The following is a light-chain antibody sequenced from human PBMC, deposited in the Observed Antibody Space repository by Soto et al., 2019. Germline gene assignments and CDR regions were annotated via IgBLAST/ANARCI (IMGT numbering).Light chain of an antibody. CDR1: QDVSTF. Sequence: EIVLTQSPATLSLSPGERATLSCRASQDVSTFLAWYQQKPGQAPRLLIYDASNRATGIPARFSGSGSGTDFTLTISSLEPEDFAVYYSQHRSSAPSFGPGTKVDI. CDR2: DAS. J-gene: IGKJ3*01. V-gene: IGKV3D-11*01. CDR3: QHRSSAPS.